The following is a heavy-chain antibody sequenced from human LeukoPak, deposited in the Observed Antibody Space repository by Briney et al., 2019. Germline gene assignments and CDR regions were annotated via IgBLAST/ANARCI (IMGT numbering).Heavy chain of an antibody. CDR3: ARGGTRGDYGDHAPFDP. V-gene: IGHV4-59*01. CDR1: GGSISSYY. D-gene: IGHD4-17*01. Sequence: SETLSLTCTVSGGSISSYYWSWIRQPPGKGLEWIGYIYYSGSTNHNPSLKSRVNISVDQSKNQFSLKLSSVTAADTAVYYCARGGTRGDYGDHAPFDPWGQGTLVTVSS. CDR2: IYYSGST. J-gene: IGHJ5*02.